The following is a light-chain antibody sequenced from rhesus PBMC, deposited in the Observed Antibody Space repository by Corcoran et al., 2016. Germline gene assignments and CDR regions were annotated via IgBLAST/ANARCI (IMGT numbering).Light chain of an antibody. CDR2: YAN. J-gene: IGKJ2*01. Sequence: DIQMSQSPSSLSASVGDRVTITCRASQGISSYLNWYQQKPGKAPKRLIYYANSLASGVPSRFSGSGSGTEFTLTISSLQPEDFATYYCQQGNSNPYSFGQRTKVEIK. CDR3: QQGNSNPYS. CDR1: QGISSY. V-gene: IGKV1-32*02.